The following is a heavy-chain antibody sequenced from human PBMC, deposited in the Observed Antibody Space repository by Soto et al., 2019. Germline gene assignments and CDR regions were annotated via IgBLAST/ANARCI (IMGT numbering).Heavy chain of an antibody. Sequence: PSETLSLTCAVYGGSFSGYYWSWIRQPPGKGLEWIGEINHSGSTNCNPSLKSRVTISVDTSKNQFSLKLSSVTAADTAVYYCARGGLIAAAATNGYFDYWGQGTLVTVSS. CDR1: GGSFSGYY. CDR2: INHSGST. V-gene: IGHV4-34*01. J-gene: IGHJ4*02. CDR3: ARGGLIAAAATNGYFDY. D-gene: IGHD6-13*01.